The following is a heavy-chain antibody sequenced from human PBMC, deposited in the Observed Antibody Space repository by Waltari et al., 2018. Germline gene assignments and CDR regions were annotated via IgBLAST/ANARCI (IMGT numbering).Heavy chain of an antibody. J-gene: IGHJ4*02. CDR2: ISGSGGST. CDR3: AILTRQYSSGSNY. CDR1: GFTFSSYA. D-gene: IGHD6-19*01. V-gene: IGHV3-23*04. Sequence: EVQLVESGGGLVQPGGSLRLSCAASGFTFSSYAMSWVRQAPGKGLEWVSAISGSGGSTYDADSVKGRFTISRDNSKNPLYLQMNSLRAEDTAVYYCAILTRQYSSGSNYWGQGTLVTVSS.